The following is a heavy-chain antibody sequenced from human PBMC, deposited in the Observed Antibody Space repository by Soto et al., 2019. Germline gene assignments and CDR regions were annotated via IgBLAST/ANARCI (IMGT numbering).Heavy chain of an antibody. D-gene: IGHD2-15*01. Sequence: QVQLQESGPGLLEPLEHLSLTCGVSGVSLTSGHYYWVWVRQPPGKGLEWIASVDYDGSTYYNPSLKSRVTISIDKPRNQFSLTLKSVTSADTAVYYCGKVLIGATRHADVDSWGQGARVTVSS. CDR1: GVSLTSGHYY. CDR2: VDYDGST. J-gene: IGHJ4*02. CDR3: GKVLIGATRHADVDS. V-gene: IGHV4-39*01.